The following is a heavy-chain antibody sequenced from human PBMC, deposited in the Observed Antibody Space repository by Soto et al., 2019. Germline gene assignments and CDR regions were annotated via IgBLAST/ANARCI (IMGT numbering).Heavy chain of an antibody. CDR1: GGSISSGGYY. Sequence: SETLSLTCTVSGGSISSGGYYWSWIRQHPGKGLEWIGYIYYSGSTYYNPSLKSRVTISVDTSKNQFSLKLSSVTAADTAVYYCARAETAHPNWFDPWGQGTLVTVSS. CDR2: IYYSGST. V-gene: IGHV4-31*03. CDR3: ARAETAHPNWFDP. J-gene: IGHJ5*02. D-gene: IGHD2-21*02.